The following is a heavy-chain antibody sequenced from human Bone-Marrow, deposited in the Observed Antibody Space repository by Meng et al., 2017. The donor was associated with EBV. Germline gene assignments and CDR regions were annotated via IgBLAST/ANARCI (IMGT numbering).Heavy chain of an antibody. D-gene: IGHD3-3*01. CDR1: GYTFSGYY. CDR3: ARDLTNDYFDY. CDR2: INPNSGGT. J-gene: IGHJ4*02. V-gene: IGHV1-2*06. Sequence: QVRVVQAGGAVKQPGASVKVSCKASGYTFSGYYMHWVRQAPGQGLEWMGRINPNSGGTNYAQKFQGRVTMSRDTSINTAYMELSRLRSDDTALYYCARDLTNDYFDYWGQGTLVTVSS.